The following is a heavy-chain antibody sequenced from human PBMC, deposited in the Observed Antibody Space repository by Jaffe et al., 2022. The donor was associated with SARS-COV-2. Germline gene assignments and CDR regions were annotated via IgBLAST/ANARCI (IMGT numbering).Heavy chain of an antibody. CDR3: ASIPPRRDPI. J-gene: IGHJ3*02. Sequence: QVQLQESGPGLVKPSETLSLTCTVSGGSISSYYWSWIRQPPGKGLEWIGYIYYSGSTNYNPSLKSRVTISVDTSKNQFSLKLSSVTAADTAVYYCASIPPRRDPIWGQGTMVTVSS. CDR1: GGSISSYY. V-gene: IGHV4-59*01. CDR2: IYYSGST.